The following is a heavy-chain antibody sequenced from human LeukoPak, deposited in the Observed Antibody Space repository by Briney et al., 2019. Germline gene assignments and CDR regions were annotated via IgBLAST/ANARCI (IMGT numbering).Heavy chain of an antibody. CDR1: GFTFSSYG. CDR2: ISYDGSSK. Sequence: PGGSLRLSCAPFGFTFSSYGMHWVRQAPGKGLEWVAVISYDGSSKYYADSVKGRFTISRDNSKNTLYLHMNSLRAEDTAVYYCAKGGGGRWLHYFDYWGQGTLVTVSS. J-gene: IGHJ4*02. V-gene: IGHV3-30*18. CDR3: AKGGGGRWLHYFDY. D-gene: IGHD5-24*01.